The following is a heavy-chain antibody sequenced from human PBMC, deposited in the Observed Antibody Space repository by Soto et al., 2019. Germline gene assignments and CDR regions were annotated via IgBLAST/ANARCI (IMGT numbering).Heavy chain of an antibody. J-gene: IGHJ3*02. V-gene: IGHV2-26*01. CDR2: IFSNDEK. CDR1: GISLSNARMG. Sequence: QVTLKESGPVLVKPTETLTLTCTVSGISLSNARMGVSWIRQPPGKALEWLAHIFSNDEKSYSTSLKSRLTISKDTSKSQVVLTMTNMDPVDTATYYCARMMEGLYSTWGILAFDIWGQGTMVTVSP. CDR3: ARMMEGLYSTWGILAFDI. D-gene: IGHD3-16*01.